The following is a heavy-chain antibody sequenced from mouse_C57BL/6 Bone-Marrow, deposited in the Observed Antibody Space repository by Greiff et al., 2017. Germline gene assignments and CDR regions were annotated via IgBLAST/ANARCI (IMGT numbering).Heavy chain of an antibody. CDR2: IYPGGGYT. V-gene: IGHV1-63*01. D-gene: IGHD1-1*01. J-gene: IGHJ2*01. CDR1: GYTFTSYW. Sequence: QVQLQQPGAELVKPGASVKLSCKASGYTFTSYWMHWVKQRPGHGLEWIGDIYPGGGYTNYNEKFKGKATLTADKSSSTAYMQFSSLTSEDSAIYYCARGATATVVPYYFDYWGQGTTLTVSS. CDR3: ARGATATVVPYYFDY.